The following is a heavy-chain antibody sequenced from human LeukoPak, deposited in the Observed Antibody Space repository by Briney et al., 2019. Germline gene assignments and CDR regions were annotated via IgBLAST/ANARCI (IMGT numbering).Heavy chain of an antibody. J-gene: IGHJ4*02. Sequence: ASVKVSCKASGYTFTSYYMHWVRQATGQGLEWMGWMNPNSGNTGYAQKFQGRVTMTRDTAISTAYMELSSLRSEDTAVYYCVKINYYDSSGYPDYWGQGTLVTVSS. CDR1: GYTFTSYY. CDR3: VKINYYDSSGYPDY. D-gene: IGHD3-22*01. CDR2: MNPNSGNT. V-gene: IGHV1-8*02.